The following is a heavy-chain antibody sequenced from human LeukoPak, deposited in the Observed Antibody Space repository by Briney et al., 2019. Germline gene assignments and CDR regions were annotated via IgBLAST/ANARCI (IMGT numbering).Heavy chain of an antibody. CDR1: GFTFRTYW. V-gene: IGHV3-23*01. J-gene: IGHJ3*02. CDR2: ISGSGGST. Sequence: GGSLRLSCAASGFTFRTYWMSWVRQAPGKGLEWVSAISGSGGSTYYADSVKGRFTISRDNSKNTLYLQMNSLRAEDTAVYYCAKDVSGGSGSRGHDAFDIWGQGTMVTVSS. D-gene: IGHD3-10*01. CDR3: AKDVSGGSGSRGHDAFDI.